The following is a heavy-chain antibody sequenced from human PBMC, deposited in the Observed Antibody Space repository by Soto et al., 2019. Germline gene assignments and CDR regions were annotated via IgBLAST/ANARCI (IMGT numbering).Heavy chain of an antibody. CDR3: AGGGDNVLRFLYWCLASYYYYGMDV. D-gene: IGHD3-3*01. Sequence: ASVKVSCKASGGTFTSYYMHWVRQAPGQGLEGMGIINLSGGSTSYAQKFQGRVTMTRDTSTSTVYMELGSRGSEDTAVYYCAGGGDNVLRFLYWCLASYYYYGMDVWGQGTTVTVSS. CDR2: INLSGGST. CDR1: GGTFTSYY. V-gene: IGHV1-46*01. J-gene: IGHJ6*02.